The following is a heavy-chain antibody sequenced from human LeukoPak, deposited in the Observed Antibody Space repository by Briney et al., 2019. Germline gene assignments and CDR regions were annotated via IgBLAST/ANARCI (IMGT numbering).Heavy chain of an antibody. CDR1: GFTFSNYW. CDR3: ARSCYDSSGCHDAFDI. Sequence: GSLRLSCAASGFTFSNYWINWVRQAPGKGLEWVAYIKQDGSEKYYVDSVKGRFTISRDNAKNSLYLQMNSLRAEDTAVYYCARSCYDSSGCHDAFDIWGQGTMVTVSS. V-gene: IGHV3-7*01. CDR2: IKQDGSEK. J-gene: IGHJ3*02. D-gene: IGHD3-22*01.